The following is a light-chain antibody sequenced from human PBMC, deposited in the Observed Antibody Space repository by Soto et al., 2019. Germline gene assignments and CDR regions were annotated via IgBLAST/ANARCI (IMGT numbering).Light chain of an antibody. CDR2: RNN. J-gene: IGLJ2*01. CDR3: AAWDDSLSHVV. CDR1: SSSIGSNY. V-gene: IGLV1-47*01. Sequence: QSVLTQPPSASRTPGQRVTISCSGSSSSIGSNYVYWYQQLPGTAPKLLIYRNNQRPSGVPDRFSGSKSGTSASLAISGLRSEDEADYYCAAWDDSLSHVVFGGGTKLTVL.